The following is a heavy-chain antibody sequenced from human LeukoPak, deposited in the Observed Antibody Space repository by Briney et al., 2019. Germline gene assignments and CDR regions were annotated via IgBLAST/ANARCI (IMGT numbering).Heavy chain of an antibody. V-gene: IGHV1-2*02. J-gene: IGHJ6*02. D-gene: IGHD6-19*01. CDR1: GYTFTGYY. Sequence: ASVKVSCKASGYTFTGYYMHWVRQAPGQGLEWMGWINPNSGGTNYAQKFQGRVTMTRDTSISTAYMELSRLRSDDAAVYYCAREWKIAVADPYYGMDVWGQGTTVTVSS. CDR3: AREWKIAVADPYYGMDV. CDR2: INPNSGGT.